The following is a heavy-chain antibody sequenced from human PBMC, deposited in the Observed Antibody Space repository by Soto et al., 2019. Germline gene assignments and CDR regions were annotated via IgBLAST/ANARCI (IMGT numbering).Heavy chain of an antibody. V-gene: IGHV3-23*01. CDR3: AKRYDFWSGYHVDY. D-gene: IGHD3-3*01. CDR1: GFTFSSYA. Sequence: GSLRLSCAASGFTFSSYAMSWVRQAPGKGLEWVSAISGSGGSTYYADSVKGRFTISRDNSKNTLYLQMNSLRAEDTAVYYCAKRYDFWSGYHVDYWGQGTLVTVSS. J-gene: IGHJ4*02. CDR2: ISGSGGST.